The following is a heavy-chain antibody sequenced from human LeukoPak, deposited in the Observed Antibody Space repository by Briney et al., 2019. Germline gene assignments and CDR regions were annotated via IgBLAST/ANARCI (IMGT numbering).Heavy chain of an antibody. CDR2: ISGSGGGT. J-gene: IGHJ4*02. V-gene: IGHV3-23*01. CDR3: AKRGVVIRVFLVGYHKEAYYFDS. CDR1: GITLSNYG. Sequence: GFLRLSCAVSGITLSNYGMSWVRQAPGKGLEWVAGISGSGGGTNYADSVKGRFTISRDNPKNTLYLQMHSLRAEDTAVYFCAKRGVVIRVFLVGYHKEAYYFDSWGQGALVTVSS. D-gene: IGHD3-10*01.